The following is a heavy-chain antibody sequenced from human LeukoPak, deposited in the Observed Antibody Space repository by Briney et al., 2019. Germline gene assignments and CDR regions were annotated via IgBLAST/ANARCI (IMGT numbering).Heavy chain of an antibody. J-gene: IGHJ4*02. D-gene: IGHD1-26*01. Sequence: GGSLRLSCAASGFTVTDYAMTWVRQAPGKGLEWVSSISASGGMTYYADSVKGRFTVSRDNSKSSLYLQMNSLTAADTAVYYCAKDRSIGTYYTFDHWGQGTLVTVSS. CDR3: AKDRSIGTYYTFDH. CDR2: ISASGGMT. V-gene: IGHV3-23*01. CDR1: GFTVTDYA.